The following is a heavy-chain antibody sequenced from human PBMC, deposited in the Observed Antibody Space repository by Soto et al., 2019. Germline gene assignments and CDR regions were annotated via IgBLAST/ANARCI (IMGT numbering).Heavy chain of an antibody. J-gene: IGHJ3*02. V-gene: IGHV5-10-1*01. CDR1: GYSFTSYW. CDR3: ARRVRIAARGYDAIDI. D-gene: IGHD6-6*01. Sequence: GESLKISCKGSGYSFTSYWISWVRQMHGKGLEWMGRIDPSDSYTNYSPSFQGHVTISADKSIRTAYLQWSSLKAADPAMHYRARRVRIAARGYDAIDIWGKGTMVTVSS. CDR2: IDPSDSYT.